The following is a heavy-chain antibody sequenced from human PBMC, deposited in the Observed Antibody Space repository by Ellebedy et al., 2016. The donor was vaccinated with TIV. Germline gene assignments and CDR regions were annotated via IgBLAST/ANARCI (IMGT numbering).Heavy chain of an antibody. CDR1: GFTFSSYA. J-gene: IGHJ4*02. CDR3: ARDGDDRSGHR. V-gene: IGHV3-48*01. D-gene: IGHD3-22*01. Sequence: GESLKISCAASGFTFSSYAMSWVRQAPGKGLEWISFISSVTSTIYYAGSVKGRFTISRDNAKNSLYLQMNSLRGEDTGVYYCARDGDDRSGHRWGQGTLITVSS. CDR2: ISSVTSTI.